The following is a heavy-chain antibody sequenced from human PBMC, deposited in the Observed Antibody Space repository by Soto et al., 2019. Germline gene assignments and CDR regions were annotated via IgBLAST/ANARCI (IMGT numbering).Heavy chain of an antibody. V-gene: IGHV1-18*01. D-gene: IGHD2-15*01. CDR2: ISAYNGNT. CDR3: ARDFKDIVVVVAYFDAFDI. CDR1: GYTFTSYR. J-gene: IGHJ3*02. Sequence: QVQLVQSGAEVKKPGASVKVSCKASGYTFTSYRISWVRQAPGQGLEWMGWISAYNGNTNYAQKLQGRVTMTTDTSTSTAYMELRSLRSDDTAVYYCARDFKDIVVVVAYFDAFDIWGQGTMVTVSS.